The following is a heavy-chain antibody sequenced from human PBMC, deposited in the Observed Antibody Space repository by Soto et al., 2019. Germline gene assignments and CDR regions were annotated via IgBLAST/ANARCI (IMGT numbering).Heavy chain of an antibody. D-gene: IGHD1-26*01. V-gene: IGHV5-51*01. CDR2: IYPGDSDT. CDR3: ARSRNSGSYYDAFGI. Sequence: GESLKISCKGSGYSFTHYWIAWVRQMPGKGLEWMGIIYPGDSDTRYSPSFQGQVTISADKSTSTAYLQWSSLKASDTAMYYCARSRNSGSYYDAFGIWGQGTMVTVSS. CDR1: GYSFTHYW. J-gene: IGHJ3*02.